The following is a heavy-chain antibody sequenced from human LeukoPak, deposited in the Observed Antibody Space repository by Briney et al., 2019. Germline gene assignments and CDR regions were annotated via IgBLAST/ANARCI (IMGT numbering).Heavy chain of an antibody. CDR3: ARGLTVTTYYYYGMDV. CDR1: GYTFTSYG. CDR2: IIPIFGTA. D-gene: IGHD4-17*01. Sequence: ASVKVSCKASGYTFTSYGISWVRQAPGQGLEWMGGIIPIFGTANYAQKFQGRVTITADESTSTAYMELSSLRSEDTAAYYCARGLTVTTYYYYGMDVWGQGTTVTVSS. J-gene: IGHJ6*02. V-gene: IGHV1-69*13.